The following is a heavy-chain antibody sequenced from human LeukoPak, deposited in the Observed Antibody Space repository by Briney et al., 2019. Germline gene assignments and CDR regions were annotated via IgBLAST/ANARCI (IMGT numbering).Heavy chain of an antibody. J-gene: IGHJ4*02. V-gene: IGHV7-4-1*02. D-gene: IGHD5-12*01. CDR1: GYSFTGYY. Sequence: ASVKVSCKASGYSFTGYYLDWARQAPGQGLEWMGWINTNTGNPTYAQGFTGRFVFSLDTSVSTAYLQISSLKAEDTAVYYCASVRGYSGYELDYWGQGTLVTVSS. CDR2: INTNTGNP. CDR3: ASVRGYSGYELDY.